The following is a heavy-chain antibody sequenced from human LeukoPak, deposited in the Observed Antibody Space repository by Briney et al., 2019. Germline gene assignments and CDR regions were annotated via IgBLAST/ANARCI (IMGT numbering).Heavy chain of an antibody. V-gene: IGHV5-51*01. CDR1: GYTFADHW. J-gene: IGHJ4*02. CDR3: ATAYNSDY. D-gene: IGHD1-14*01. Sequence: GESLKISCKASGYTFADHWIGWLRQMPGKGLDWMAIMYPGDSDIRYSPSFQGQVTISADRSITTAYLQWNSLKASDTAIYYCATAYNSDYWGQGTLVTVSS. CDR2: MYPGDSDI.